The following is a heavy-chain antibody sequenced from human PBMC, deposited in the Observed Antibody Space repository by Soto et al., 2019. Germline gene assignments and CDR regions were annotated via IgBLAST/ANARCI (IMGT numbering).Heavy chain of an antibody. CDR2: INHSGST. D-gene: IGHD1-26*01. CDR3: ARGLAYYYYYYYYMDV. J-gene: IGHJ6*03. Sequence: SETLSLTCAVYGGSFSGYYWSWIRQPPGKGLEWIGEINHSGSTNYNPSLKSRVTISVDTSKNQFSLKLSSVTAADTAVYYCARGLAYYYYYYYYMDVWGKGTTVTVSS. CDR1: GGSFSGYY. V-gene: IGHV4-34*01.